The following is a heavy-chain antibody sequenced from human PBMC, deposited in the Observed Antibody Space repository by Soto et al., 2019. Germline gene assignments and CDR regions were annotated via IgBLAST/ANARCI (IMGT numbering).Heavy chain of an antibody. CDR1: GLTFGSRA. CDR2: ITDTGGDA. CDR3: ARGSTDSYPGSRIFDF. Sequence: PGGSLRLSCVASGLTFGSRAMTWVRQAPGEGLQWVPTITDTGGDAKYADSVRGRFVTSRDNSKKTLYLQMTSLTAEDSAMYYCARGSTDSYPGSRIFDFWGRGTLVTVSS. D-gene: IGHD3-10*01. J-gene: IGHJ4*02. V-gene: IGHV3-23*01.